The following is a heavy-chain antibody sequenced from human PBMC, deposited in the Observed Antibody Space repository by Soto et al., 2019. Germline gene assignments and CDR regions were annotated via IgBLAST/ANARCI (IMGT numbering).Heavy chain of an antibody. V-gene: IGHV3-23*01. D-gene: IGHD4-4*01. CDR1: GFTFSSYA. Sequence: PGGSLRLSCAASGFTFSSYAMSWVRQAPGKGLEWVSAISGSGGSTYYADSVKGRFTISRDNSKNTLYLQMNSLRAEDTAVYYCAKDQIGVTTQYYFDYWGQGTLVTVSS. CDR2: ISGSGGST. J-gene: IGHJ4*02. CDR3: AKDQIGVTTQYYFDY.